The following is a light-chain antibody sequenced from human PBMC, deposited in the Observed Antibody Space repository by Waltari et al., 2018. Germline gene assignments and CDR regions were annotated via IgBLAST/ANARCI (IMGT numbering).Light chain of an antibody. J-gene: IGLJ3*02. CDR1: SDINVDDFK. Sequence: QPVLTQPPSSSASPGESARLTCTLPSDINVDDFKIYWYQQKPGSPPRFLLYYKSDSEKAQGSGVPSRFSGSKDASANAGILLISGLQSEDEADYYCMFWPSNVWVFGGGTKLTVL. CDR3: MFWPSNVWV. CDR2: YKSDSEK. V-gene: IGLV5-37*01.